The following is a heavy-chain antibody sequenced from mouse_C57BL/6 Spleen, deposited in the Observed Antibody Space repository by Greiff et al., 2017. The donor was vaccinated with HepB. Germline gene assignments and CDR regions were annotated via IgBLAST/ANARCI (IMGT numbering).Heavy chain of an antibody. CDR2: IYPGDGDT. V-gene: IGHV1-82*01. Sequence: VQLQQSGPELVKPGASVKISCKASGYAFSSSWMNWVKQRPGKGLEWIGRIYPGDGDTNYNGKFKGKATLTADKSSSTAYMQLSSLTSEDSAVYFCARKSYDYDMDYWGQGTSVTVSS. CDR1: GYAFSSSW. CDR3: ARKSYDYDMDY. J-gene: IGHJ4*01. D-gene: IGHD2-4*01.